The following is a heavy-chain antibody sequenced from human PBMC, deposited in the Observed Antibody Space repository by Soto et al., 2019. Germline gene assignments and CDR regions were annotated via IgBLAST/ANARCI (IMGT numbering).Heavy chain of an antibody. D-gene: IGHD5-12*01. CDR3: ARDGYTDAFDI. V-gene: IGHV4-30-2*01. CDR1: GGSISSGGYS. J-gene: IGHJ3*02. CDR2: IYHSGST. Sequence: QLQLQESGSGLVKPSQTLSLTCAVSGGSISSGGYSWSWTRQPPGKGLEWIGYIYHSGSTYYNPSLKSRVSISVDRSKNQFSLKLSSVTAADTAVYYCARDGYTDAFDIWGQGTMVTASS.